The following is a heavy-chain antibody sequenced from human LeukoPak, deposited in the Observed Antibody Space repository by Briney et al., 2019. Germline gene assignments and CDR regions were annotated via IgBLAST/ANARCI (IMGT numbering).Heavy chain of an antibody. CDR2: IKGDGSST. J-gene: IGHJ3*01. CDR3: ARDKIAAAEN. D-gene: IGHD6-13*01. Sequence: PGGSLRLSCAASGFTFSSYWMHWVRQAPGKGLVWVSRIKGDGSSTSYADSVKGRLTISRDNAKNTLYLQMNSLRGEDTAVYYCARDKIAAAENWGQGTMVTVSS. V-gene: IGHV3-74*01. CDR1: GFTFSSYW.